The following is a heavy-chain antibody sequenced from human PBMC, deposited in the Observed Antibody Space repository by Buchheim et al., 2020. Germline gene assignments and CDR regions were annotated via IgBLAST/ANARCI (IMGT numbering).Heavy chain of an antibody. V-gene: IGHV3-73*01. CDR1: GFTFGGSA. D-gene: IGHD2-2*01. Sequence: EVQLVESGGGLVQPGGSLKLSCAASGFTFGGSAMHWVRQASGKGLEWVGRIRTKANNYATTYAASVKGRVPISRDDSKNTAYLQMNSLKTEDTAVYYCTRSIVVVPAALHLYYYYGMDVWSQGTT. CDR3: TRSIVVVPAALHLYYYYGMDV. CDR2: IRTKANNYAT. J-gene: IGHJ6*02.